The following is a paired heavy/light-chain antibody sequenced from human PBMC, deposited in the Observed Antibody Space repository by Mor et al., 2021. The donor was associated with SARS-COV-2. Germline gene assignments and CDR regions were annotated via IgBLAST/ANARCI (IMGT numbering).Light chain of an antibody. CDR3: AAWDDNLRGWV. CDR2: RNN. J-gene: IGLJ3*02. V-gene: IGLV1-47*01. CDR1: SSNIGNNF. Sequence: QSVLTQPPSASGTPGQRVIISCSGSSSNIGNNFGYWYQQFPGTAPKLLIYRNNQRPSGVPDRFSGSKSGASASLAISGLRSEDEADYICAAWDDNLRGWVFGGGTRLTVL.
Heavy chain of an antibody. J-gene: IGHJ4*02. Sequence: EVPLVESGGHLVHPGGSLRLSCAASGFTFRNYDMHWVRQSIGKGLEWVSAIDPAGDTFYPASVRGRFTVSREDATNSLFLQLDNLRVEDTAVYYCARFPPRMGFDSWGQGTLVTVSS. V-gene: IGHV3-13*01. CDR3: ARFPPRMGFDS. CDR2: IDPAGDT. D-gene: IGHD3-16*01. CDR1: GFTFRNYD.